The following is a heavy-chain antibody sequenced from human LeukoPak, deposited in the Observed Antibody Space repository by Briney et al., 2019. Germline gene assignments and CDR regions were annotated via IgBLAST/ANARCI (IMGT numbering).Heavy chain of an antibody. V-gene: IGHV4-38-2*02. Sequence: SETLSLTCTVSGYSISSGYYWGWIRQPPGKGLEWIGSIYHSGSTYYNPSLKSRVTISVDTSKNQFSLKLSSVTAADTAVYYCASPGPLGDIVATISIYFDYWGQGTLVTVSS. CDR3: ASPGPLGDIVATISIYFDY. J-gene: IGHJ4*02. CDR1: GYSISSGYY. D-gene: IGHD5-12*01. CDR2: IYHSGST.